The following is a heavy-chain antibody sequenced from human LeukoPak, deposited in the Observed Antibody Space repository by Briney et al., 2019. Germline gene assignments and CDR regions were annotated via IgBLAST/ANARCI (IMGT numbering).Heavy chain of an antibody. J-gene: IGHJ5*02. Sequence: GESLKISCKGSGYSFTSYWIGWVRQMPGKGLEWMGIIYPGDSDTRYSPFFQGQVTISADKSISTAYLQWSSLKASDTAMYYCARLSQDGYSSGWYWFDPWGQGTLVTVSS. V-gene: IGHV5-51*01. D-gene: IGHD6-19*01. CDR1: GYSFTSYW. CDR3: ARLSQDGYSSGWYWFDP. CDR2: IYPGDSDT.